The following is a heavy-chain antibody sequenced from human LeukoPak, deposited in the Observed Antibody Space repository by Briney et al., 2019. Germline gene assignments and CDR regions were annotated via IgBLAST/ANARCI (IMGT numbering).Heavy chain of an antibody. J-gene: IGHJ4*02. CDR1: GFTFSTYN. V-gene: IGHV3-21*01. D-gene: IGHD5-18*01. CDR2: ISSRSSSI. Sequence: GGSLRLSCAASGFTFSTYNMNWVRQAPGKGLEWVSSISSRSSSIYYADSLKGRLTISRDNAKNSLYLQMNSLRAEDTAVYYCAREAAMADFDYWGQGTLVTVSS. CDR3: AREAAMADFDY.